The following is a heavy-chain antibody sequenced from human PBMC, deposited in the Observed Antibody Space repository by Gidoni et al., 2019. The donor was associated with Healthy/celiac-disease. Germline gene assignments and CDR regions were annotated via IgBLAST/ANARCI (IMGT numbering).Heavy chain of an antibody. V-gene: IGHV4-31*03. CDR2: IYSSGST. Sequence: QVQLQESGPGLVKPSQTLSLTGTVSGGSISSGGYYWSWIRQHPGQGLEWIGYIYSSGSTYYNPSLKSRVPISVDTSKNQFSLKLSSVTAADTAVYYCARAYGDYFDYWGQGTLVTVSS. J-gene: IGHJ4*02. CDR3: ARAYGDYFDY. D-gene: IGHD4-17*01. CDR1: GGSISSGGYY.